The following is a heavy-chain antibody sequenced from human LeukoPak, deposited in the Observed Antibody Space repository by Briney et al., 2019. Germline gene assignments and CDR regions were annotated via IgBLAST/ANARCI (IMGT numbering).Heavy chain of an antibody. J-gene: IGHJ4*02. V-gene: IGHV3-30*02. D-gene: IGHD2-15*01. CDR3: AQDLRGYCSGGSCYPFDY. CDR1: GFTFSSYG. Sequence: PGGSLRLSCAASGFTFSSYGMHWVRQAPGKGLEWVAFIRYDGSNKYYADSVKGRFTISRDNSKNTLYLQMNSLRAEDTAVYYCAQDLRGYCSGGSCYPFDYWGQGTLVTVSS. CDR2: IRYDGSNK.